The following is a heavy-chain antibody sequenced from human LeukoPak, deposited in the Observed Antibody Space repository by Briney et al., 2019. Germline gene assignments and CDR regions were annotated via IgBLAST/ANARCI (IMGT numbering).Heavy chain of an antibody. J-gene: IGHJ4*02. CDR3: ARLSQPPDYYGSGGYFYLRY. CDR2: MNPNTGNT. Sequence: ASVRVSCKGYRYSFSSYDLNWVRQDPGQGLEWMGWMNPNTGNTGYAPKFQGRLTMTRDTSIHTAYIELRGLRSEDTAVYYCARLSQPPDYYGSGGYFYLRYWGQGTRVTVSS. CDR1: RYSFSSYD. V-gene: IGHV1-8*01. D-gene: IGHD3-22*01.